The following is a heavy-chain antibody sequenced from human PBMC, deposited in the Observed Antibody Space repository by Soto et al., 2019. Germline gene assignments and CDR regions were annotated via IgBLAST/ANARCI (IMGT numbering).Heavy chain of an antibody. V-gene: IGHV3-23*01. CDR1: GFTFSSYA. Sequence: GGSLRLSCAASGFTFSSYAMSWVRQAPGKGLEWVSAISGSGGSTYYADSVKGRFTISRDNSKNTLYLQMNSLRAEDTAVYYCAKEGESTGSSGDYYGMDVWGQGTTVTVSS. CDR3: AKEGESTGSSGDYYGMDV. J-gene: IGHJ6*02. CDR2: ISGSGGST. D-gene: IGHD1-1*01.